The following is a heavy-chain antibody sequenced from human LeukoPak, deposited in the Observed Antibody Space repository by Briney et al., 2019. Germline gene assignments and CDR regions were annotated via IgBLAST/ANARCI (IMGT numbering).Heavy chain of an antibody. CDR1: GYTFTSYD. D-gene: IGHD3-9*01. Sequence: GASVRVSCKASGYTFTSYDINWVRQATGQGLEWMGWMNPNSGNTGYAQKFQGRVTMTRNTPISTAYMELSSLRSEDTAVYYCARGARQDLRYFDWLGPDYWGQGTLVTVSS. CDR2: MNPNSGNT. CDR3: ARGARQDLRYFDWLGPDY. J-gene: IGHJ4*02. V-gene: IGHV1-8*01.